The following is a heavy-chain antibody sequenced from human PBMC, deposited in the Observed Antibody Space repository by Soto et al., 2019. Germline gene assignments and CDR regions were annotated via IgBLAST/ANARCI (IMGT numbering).Heavy chain of an antibody. J-gene: IGHJ5*02. CDR1: GGSISSSSYY. V-gene: IGHV4-39*01. CDR2: IYYSGST. CDR3: ASFTSFYCSSTSCYKSGYWFDP. Sequence: SETLSLTSTVSGGSISSSSYYWGWIRQPPGKGLEWIGSIYYSGSTYYNPSLKSRVTISVDTSKNQFSLKLSSVTAADTAVYYCASFTSFYCSSTSCYKSGYWFDPWGQGTLVTVSS. D-gene: IGHD2-2*02.